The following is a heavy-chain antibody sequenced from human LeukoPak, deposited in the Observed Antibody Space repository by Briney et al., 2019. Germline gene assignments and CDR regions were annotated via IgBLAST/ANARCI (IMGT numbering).Heavy chain of an antibody. CDR3: ARDRGSGWTYYYYGMDV. CDR1: GFTFSSYW. D-gene: IGHD6-19*01. V-gene: IGHV3-7*05. Sequence: GGSLRLSCAASGFTFSSYWMSWVRQAPGKGLKWVANIKQDGSEKYYVDSVKGRFTISRDNAKNSLYLQMNSLRAEDTAVYYCARDRGSGWTYYYYGMDVWGQGTTVTVSS. CDR2: IKQDGSEK. J-gene: IGHJ6*02.